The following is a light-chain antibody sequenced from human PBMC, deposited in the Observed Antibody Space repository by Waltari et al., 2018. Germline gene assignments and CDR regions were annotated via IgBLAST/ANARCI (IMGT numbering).Light chain of an antibody. CDR1: SGSVSTSYY. Sequence: QTVVTQEPSLSVSPGGTVTLTCGSSSGSVSTSYYPSWYQQTPGQAPRPLIYSTNTRSSGVPDRFSGSILGNKAALTITEAQADDECDYHCVLYMGGGIMFGGGTKLTVL. V-gene: IGLV8-61*01. CDR3: VLYMGGGIM. J-gene: IGLJ3*02. CDR2: STN.